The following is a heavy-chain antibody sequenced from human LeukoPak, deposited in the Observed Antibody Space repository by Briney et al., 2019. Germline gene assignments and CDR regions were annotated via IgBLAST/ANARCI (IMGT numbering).Heavy chain of an antibody. V-gene: IGHV3-21*01. Sequence: GGSLRLSCAASGFTFSSYSMNWVRQAPGKGLEWVSSISSSSSYMYYVDSVKGRFTISRDNAKNSLYLQMNGLRAEDTAVYYCARDLYSATNGMDVWGQGTTVTVSS. J-gene: IGHJ6*02. CDR2: ISSSSSYM. D-gene: IGHD6-25*01. CDR3: ARDLYSATNGMDV. CDR1: GFTFSSYS.